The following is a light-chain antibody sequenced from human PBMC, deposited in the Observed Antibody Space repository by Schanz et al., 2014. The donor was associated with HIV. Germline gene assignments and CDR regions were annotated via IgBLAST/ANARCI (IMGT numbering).Light chain of an antibody. J-gene: IGLJ3*02. Sequence: QSVLTQPPSMSAAPGQRVTISCAGSAFNIGQNYVSWFQQFPGTAPKLLIYVNHQRPSGIPDRFSGSKSGTSATLDITGLQTGDEADYYCATWESSPTSWVFGGGTKLTVL. CDR2: VNH. CDR3: ATWESSPTSWV. V-gene: IGLV1-51*01. CDR1: AFNIGQNY.